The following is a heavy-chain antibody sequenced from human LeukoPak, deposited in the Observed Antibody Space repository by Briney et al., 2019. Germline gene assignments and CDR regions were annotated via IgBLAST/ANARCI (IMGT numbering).Heavy chain of an antibody. J-gene: IGHJ4*02. V-gene: IGHV4-34*01. CDR1: GGSFSGYS. D-gene: IGHD6-19*01. CDR2: INQSGGT. Sequence: SETLSLTCAVSGGSFSGYSWSWIRQPPGKGLEWIGEINQSGGTNYNPSLKSRVTISIDTSKSQFPVKVNSVTAADTAVYYCARCDSGGWFFDSWGQGALVTVSS. CDR3: ARCDSGGWFFDS.